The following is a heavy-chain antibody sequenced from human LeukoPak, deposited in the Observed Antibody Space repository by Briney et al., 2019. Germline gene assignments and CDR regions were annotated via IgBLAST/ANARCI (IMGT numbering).Heavy chain of an antibody. CDR3: ATVVNRFLGWPYDY. Sequence: ASVKVSCKVSGYTLTELSMHGVRQAPGKGLEWMGGFDPEDGETIYAQKFQGRVTMTEDTSTDTAYMELRSLRSEDTAVYYCATVVNRFLGWPYDYWGQGTLVPVSS. CDR1: GYTLTELS. D-gene: IGHD3-3*01. CDR2: FDPEDGET. V-gene: IGHV1-24*01. J-gene: IGHJ4*02.